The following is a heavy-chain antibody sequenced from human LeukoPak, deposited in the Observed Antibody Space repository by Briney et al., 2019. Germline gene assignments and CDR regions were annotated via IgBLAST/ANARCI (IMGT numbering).Heavy chain of an antibody. D-gene: IGHD3-3*01. J-gene: IGHJ6*03. V-gene: IGHV3-53*01. Sequence: GGSLRLSCAASGFTVSSNYMSWVRQAPGKGLEWVSVIYSGGSTYYADSVKGRFTISRDNSKNTLYLQMNSLRAEDTAVYYCAGMSGYYEGYYYYMDVWGKGTTVTVSS. CDR3: AGMSGYYEGYYYYMDV. CDR1: GFTVSSNY. CDR2: IYSGGST.